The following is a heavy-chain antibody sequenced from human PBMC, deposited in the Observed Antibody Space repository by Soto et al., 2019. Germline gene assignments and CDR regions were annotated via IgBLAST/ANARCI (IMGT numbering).Heavy chain of an antibody. CDR1: GYTFTSYD. CDR2: MNPNSGNT. J-gene: IGHJ6*02. Sequence: QVQLVQSGAEVKKPGASVKVSCKASGYTFTSYDINWVRQATGQGLEWMGWMNPNSGNTGYAQKFQGRVTMTRNTSISTAXMELSSLRSEDTAVYYCARWPDGYYYYGMDVWGQGTTVTVSS. CDR3: ARWPDGYYYYGMDV. V-gene: IGHV1-8*01.